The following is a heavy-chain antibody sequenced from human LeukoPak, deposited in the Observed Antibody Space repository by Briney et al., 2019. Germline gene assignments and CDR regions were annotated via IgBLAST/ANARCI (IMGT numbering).Heavy chain of an antibody. Sequence: GGSLRLSCAASGFTFSTYSMNWVRQAPGKGLEWVSSISSSSSYIYYADSVKGRFTFSRDNAKNSLYLQMNSLRAEDTAVYYCARTQSGSYGFDYWGQGTLVTVSS. CDR1: GFTFSTYS. V-gene: IGHV3-21*01. CDR2: ISSSSSYI. D-gene: IGHD1-26*01. CDR3: ARTQSGSYGFDY. J-gene: IGHJ4*02.